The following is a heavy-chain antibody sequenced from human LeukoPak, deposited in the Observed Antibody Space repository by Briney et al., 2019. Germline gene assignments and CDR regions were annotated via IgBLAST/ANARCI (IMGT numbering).Heavy chain of an antibody. V-gene: IGHV1-24*01. CDR1: GYTLTELS. J-gene: IGHJ2*01. CDR3: ATVPEWELLGFWYFDL. Sequence: ASVKVSCKVSGYTLTELSMHWVRQAPGKGLEWMGGFDPEDGETIYAQKFQGRVTMTEDTSTDTAYMELSSLRSEDTAVYYCATVPEWELLGFWYFDLWGRGTLVTVSS. CDR2: FDPEDGET. D-gene: IGHD1-26*01.